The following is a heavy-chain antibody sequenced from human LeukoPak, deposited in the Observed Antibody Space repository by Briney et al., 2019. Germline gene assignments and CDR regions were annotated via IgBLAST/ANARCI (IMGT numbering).Heavy chain of an antibody. CDR2: ISWNSGSI. J-gene: IGHJ6*02. CDR1: GFTFSSYA. CDR3: AEDYGSGRSNYGMDV. D-gene: IGHD3-10*01. Sequence: GGSLRLSCAASGFTFSSYAMHWVRQAPGKGLEGVSGISWNSGSIGYADSVKGRFTISRDNAKNSLYLRMNSLRAEDTALYYCAEDYGSGRSNYGMDVWGQGTTVTVSS. V-gene: IGHV3-9*01.